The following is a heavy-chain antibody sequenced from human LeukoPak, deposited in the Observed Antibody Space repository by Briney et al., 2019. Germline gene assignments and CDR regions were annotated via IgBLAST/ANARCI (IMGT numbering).Heavy chain of an antibody. D-gene: IGHD3-10*01. J-gene: IGHJ6*02. CDR2: ISAYNGNT. CDR1: GYTFTSYG. CDR3: ARDNLGSGSSMNGMDV. V-gene: IGHV1-18*01. Sequence: GASVKVSCKASGYTFTSYGISWVRQAPGQGLEWMGWISAYNGNTNYAQKLQGRVTMTTDTSTSTAYMELRSLRSDDTAVYYCARDNLGSGSSMNGMDVWGQGTTVTVSS.